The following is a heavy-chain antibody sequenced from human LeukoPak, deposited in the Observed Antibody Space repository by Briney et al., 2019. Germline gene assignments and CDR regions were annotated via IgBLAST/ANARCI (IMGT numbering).Heavy chain of an antibody. J-gene: IGHJ4*02. Sequence: GASVKVSCKTSGYTFTDYYIHWVQQAPGKGLEWMGRVDPEDVKTIYAERFQGRVTITADTSTDTAYMELSSLRSEDTAVYYCVTEEAYCTRTTCPNPYYWGQGTLVTVSS. V-gene: IGHV1-69-2*01. CDR1: GYTFTDYY. CDR2: VDPEDVKT. CDR3: VTEEAYCTRTTCPNPYY. D-gene: IGHD2-2*01.